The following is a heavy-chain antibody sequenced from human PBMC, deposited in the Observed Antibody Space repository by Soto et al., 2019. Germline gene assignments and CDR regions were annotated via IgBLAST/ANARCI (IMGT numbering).Heavy chain of an antibody. CDR1: GGTFSTYS. D-gene: IGHD1-26*01. V-gene: IGHV1-69*06. J-gene: IGHJ4*02. CDR3: ASSSGNNYGVGTNYYFDY. Sequence: GASVKVSCKTSGGTFSTYSIVWVRQAPGEGLEWMGGIIPIFGTANYAQKFQDRVTITADKSTNTAFMELSGLKSEDTAMYYCASSSGNNYGVGTNYYFDYWGQGTLVTVSS. CDR2: IIPIFGTA.